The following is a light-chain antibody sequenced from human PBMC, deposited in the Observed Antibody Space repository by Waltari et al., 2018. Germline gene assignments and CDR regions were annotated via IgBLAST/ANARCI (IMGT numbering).Light chain of an antibody. CDR1: CGHTSYD. CDR3: QTWDTGILV. Sequence: HLVLTQSPSASASLGASVKVTCTPRCGHTSYDITSHQQQPEKGPRYLMKINSDGSHSKGDGIPDRFSGSSSGAERYLTISSLQSEDDADYYCQTWDTGILVFGGGTKLTVL. CDR2: INSDGSH. J-gene: IGLJ3*02. V-gene: IGLV4-69*01.